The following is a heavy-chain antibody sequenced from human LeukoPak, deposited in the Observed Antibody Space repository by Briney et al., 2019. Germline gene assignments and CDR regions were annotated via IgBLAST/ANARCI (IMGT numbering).Heavy chain of an antibody. Sequence: GGSLRLSCVASGFTFSSYEMVRVRQAPGKGLEWVSYISGGGSTIYSADSVKGRFTISRDNTKNSLFLQMNSLRAEDTSLYYCARVNGVDAFDIWGQGTMVTVSS. CDR1: GFTFSSYE. CDR3: ARVNGVDAFDI. V-gene: IGHV3-48*03. J-gene: IGHJ3*02. D-gene: IGHD2-8*01. CDR2: ISGGGSTI.